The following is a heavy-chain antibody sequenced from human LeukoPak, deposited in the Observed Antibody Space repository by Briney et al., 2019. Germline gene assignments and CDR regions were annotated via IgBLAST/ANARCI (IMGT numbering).Heavy chain of an antibody. CDR1: GDSVSSNSVT. CDR3: ARRLTQYDCFDP. D-gene: IGHD2-2*01. CDR2: TYYRSTWYN. V-gene: IGHV6-1*01. Sequence: SETLSLTCAISGDSVSSNSVTWNWIRQSPSRGLEWLGRTYYRSTWYNDYAVSVRGRITVNPDTSKNQFSLHLNSVTPEDTAVYYCARRLTQYDCFDPWGQGILVTVS. J-gene: IGHJ5*02.